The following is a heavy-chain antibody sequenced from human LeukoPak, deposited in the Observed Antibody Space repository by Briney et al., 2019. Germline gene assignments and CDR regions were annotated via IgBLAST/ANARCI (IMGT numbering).Heavy chain of an antibody. Sequence: SETLSLTCTVSGGSISSYYWSWIRQPPGKGLEWIGYIYYSGSTNDNPSLKSRVTISVDTSKNQFSLKLSSVTAADTAVYYCARAYYDFWSGYQENYYYYYMHVWRKGTTVTVSS. V-gene: IGHV4-59*01. CDR3: ARAYYDFWSGYQENYYYYYMHV. CDR1: GGSISSYY. D-gene: IGHD3-3*01. CDR2: IYYSGST. J-gene: IGHJ6*03.